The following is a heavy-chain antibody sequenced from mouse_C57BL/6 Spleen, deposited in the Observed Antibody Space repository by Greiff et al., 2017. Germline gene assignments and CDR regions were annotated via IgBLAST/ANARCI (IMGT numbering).Heavy chain of an antibody. Sequence: EVQGVESGGGLVKPGGSLKLSCAASGFTFSDSGMHWVRQAPEKGLEWVAYISSGSSTIYYADTVKGRFTISRDNAKNTLFLQMTSLRSEDTAMYYCASSSYDYGMDYWGQGTSVTVSS. J-gene: IGHJ4*01. CDR2: ISSGSSTI. V-gene: IGHV5-17*01. D-gene: IGHD1-1*01. CDR3: ASSSYDYGMDY. CDR1: GFTFSDSG.